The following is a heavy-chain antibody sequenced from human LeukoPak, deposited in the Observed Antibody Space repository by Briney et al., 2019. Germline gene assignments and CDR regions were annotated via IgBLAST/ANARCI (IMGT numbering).Heavy chain of an antibody. CDR2: ISAYNGNT. V-gene: IGHV1-18*01. CDR1: GYTLTTYG. CDR3: ARVGAYVETDY. D-gene: IGHD5-24*01. Sequence: AASVKVSCKASGYTLTTYGISWVRQAPGQGLEWMGWISAYNGNTNYAQKLQGRVTMTTDTSTSTAYMELRSLRSDDTAVYYCARVGAYVETDYWGQGTLVTVSS. J-gene: IGHJ4*02.